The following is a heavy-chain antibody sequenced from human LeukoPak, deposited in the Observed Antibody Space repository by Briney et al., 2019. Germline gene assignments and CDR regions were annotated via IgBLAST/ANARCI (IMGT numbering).Heavy chain of an antibody. CDR2: INPNSVCT. CDR1: GYTFTGYY. Sequence: GASVKVSFKASGYTFTGYYMHCWRQAPGQGLQWMGWINPNSVCTNYAQKFQGRVTMTRDTSISTAYMELSRLRSDDTAVYYCARESPIVATFNWFDPWGQGTLVTVSS. CDR3: ARESPIVATFNWFDP. J-gene: IGHJ5*02. V-gene: IGHV1-2*02. D-gene: IGHD5-12*01.